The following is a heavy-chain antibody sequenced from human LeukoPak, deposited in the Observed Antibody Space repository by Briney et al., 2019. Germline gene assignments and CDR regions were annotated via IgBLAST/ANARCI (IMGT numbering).Heavy chain of an antibody. D-gene: IGHD3-10*01. Sequence: ASVKVSCKASGYTFTSYGISWVRQAPGQGLEWMGWISAYNGNTNYAQKLQGRVTMTRDTSTSTVYMELSSLRSEDTAFYYCARGQSDPSFGWFDPWGQGTLVTVSS. CDR1: GYTFTSYG. V-gene: IGHV1-18*01. CDR2: ISAYNGNT. CDR3: ARGQSDPSFGWFDP. J-gene: IGHJ5*02.